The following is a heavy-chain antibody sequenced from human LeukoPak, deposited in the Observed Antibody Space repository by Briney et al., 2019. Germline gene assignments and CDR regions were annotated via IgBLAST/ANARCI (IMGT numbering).Heavy chain of an antibody. J-gene: IGHJ4*02. CDR1: GGSISSSTYY. V-gene: IGHV4-39*07. CDR2: IYYTGST. CDR3: ARSYGSGNYFDY. D-gene: IGHD3-10*01. Sequence: PSETLSLTCTVSGGSISSSTYYWGWIRQPPGKGLEWIGSIYYTGSTYYNPSLKSRVTISVDTSKNQFSLKLSSVTAADTAVYYCARSYGSGNYFDYWGRGTLVTVSS.